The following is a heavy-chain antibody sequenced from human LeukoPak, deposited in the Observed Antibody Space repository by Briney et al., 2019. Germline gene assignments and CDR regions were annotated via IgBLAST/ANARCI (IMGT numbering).Heavy chain of an antibody. D-gene: IGHD2-15*01. V-gene: IGHV3-7*01. CDR2: VKQDGSEK. Sequence: GGSLRLSCAASGFTFSNAWMSWIRQAPGKGLEWVANVKQDGSEKNYVDSVKGRFTISRDNAKNSLYLQMNSLRAEDTAVYYCASQSQVAIDAFDIWGQGTMVTVSS. CDR3: ASQSQVAIDAFDI. CDR1: GFTFSNAW. J-gene: IGHJ3*02.